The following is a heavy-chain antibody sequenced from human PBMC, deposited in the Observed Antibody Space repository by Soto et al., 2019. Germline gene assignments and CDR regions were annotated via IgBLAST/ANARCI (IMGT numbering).Heavy chain of an antibody. CDR1: GYSFTDYY. D-gene: IGHD7-27*01. CDR3: ARRGNWGGESAFQF. CDR2: INPKSGDI. Sequence: QVQLVQSGPEVKEPGASVKVSCKASGYSFTDYYIHWVRQAPGQGLEWMGCINPKSGDIDYAQKVRGWVTLTRDTSITTAYLDLTRLTSDDTAVYYCARRGNWGGESAFQFWGQGTRVTVSS. V-gene: IGHV1-2*04. J-gene: IGHJ3*01.